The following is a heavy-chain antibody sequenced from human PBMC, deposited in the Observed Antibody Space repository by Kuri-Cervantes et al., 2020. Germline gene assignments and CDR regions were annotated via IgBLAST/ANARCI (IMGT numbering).Heavy chain of an antibody. J-gene: IGHJ4*02. CDR1: GFTVSSNY. V-gene: IGHV3-53*01. CDR2: IHSGGST. Sequence: GESLKISCAASGFTVSSNYMSWVRQAPGKGLEWVSVIHSGGSTYYGHSVKGRFTISRDNSKNTLYLQMNSLRAEDTAVYYCARGLWVAAAGTFFDYWGQGTLVTVSS. CDR3: ARGLWVAAAGTFFDY. D-gene: IGHD6-13*01.